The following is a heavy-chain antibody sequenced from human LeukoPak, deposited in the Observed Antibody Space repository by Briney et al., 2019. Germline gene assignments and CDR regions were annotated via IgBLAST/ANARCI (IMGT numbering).Heavy chain of an antibody. Sequence: ASVKVSYKASGYTFTSYGISWVRQAPGQGLEWMGWISAYNGNTNYAQKLQGRVTMTTDTSTSTAYMELRSLRSDDTAVYYCARDPPYDYVWGSYMGGPDINWFDPWGQGTLVTVSS. CDR1: GYTFTSYG. CDR3: ARDPPYDYVWGSYMGGPDINWFDP. V-gene: IGHV1-18*01. J-gene: IGHJ5*02. D-gene: IGHD3-16*01. CDR2: ISAYNGNT.